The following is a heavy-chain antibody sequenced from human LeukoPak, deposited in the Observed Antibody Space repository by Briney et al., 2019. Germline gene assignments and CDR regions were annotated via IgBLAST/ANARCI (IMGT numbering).Heavy chain of an antibody. CDR2: IIPIFGTA. CDR1: GGTFSSYA. V-gene: IGHV1-69*13. Sequence: EASVKVSCKASGGTFSSYAISWVRQAPGQGLEGMGGIIPIFGTANYAQKFQGRVTITADESTSTAYMELSSLRSEDTAVYYCAREVGYYDSSGHFDYWGQGTLVTVSS. D-gene: IGHD3-22*01. J-gene: IGHJ4*02. CDR3: AREVGYYDSSGHFDY.